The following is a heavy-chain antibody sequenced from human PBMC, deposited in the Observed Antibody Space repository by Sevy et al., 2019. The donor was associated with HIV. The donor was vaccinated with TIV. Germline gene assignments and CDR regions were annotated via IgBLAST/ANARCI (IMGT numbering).Heavy chain of an antibody. CDR1: GGSINSDH. CDR3: ARRNDFAI. CDR2: VYYTGGT. V-gene: IGHV4-59*08. Sequence: SETLSLTCTVSGGSINSDHWNWIRQPPGKGLEWIGYVYYTGGTNYNPSLKNRVTISVDRTKNQFSLKLTSVTAADTAVYPYARRNDFAIWGQGTMVTVSS. J-gene: IGHJ3*02.